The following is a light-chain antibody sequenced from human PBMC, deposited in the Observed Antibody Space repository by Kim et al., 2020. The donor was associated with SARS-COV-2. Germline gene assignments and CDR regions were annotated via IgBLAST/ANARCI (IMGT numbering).Light chain of an antibody. CDR3: QSYDNSLSGSV. CDR1: RSNIGACYD. V-gene: IGLV1-40*01. Sequence: RVTLPCAGSRSNIGACYDVNWYQQLPGTAPKLLIYGNIKRPSGVPDRFSGSKSGTSASLAITGLRGEDDADYYCQSYDNSLSGSVFGGGTQLTVL. J-gene: IGLJ3*02. CDR2: GNI.